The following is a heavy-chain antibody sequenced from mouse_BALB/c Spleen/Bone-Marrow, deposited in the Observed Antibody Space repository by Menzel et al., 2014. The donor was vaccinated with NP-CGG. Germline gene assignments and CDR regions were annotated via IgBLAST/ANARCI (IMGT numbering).Heavy chain of an antibody. Sequence: DVQLQESGGGLVQPGGSLKLSCADSGFDFSRYWMSWVRPAPGKGLEWIGEINPDSSTINYTPSLKDKFIVSRDNAKNTLYLQMSKVRSEDTALHYCARNHYYGLFAYWGQGTLVTVSA. D-gene: IGHD1-2*01. CDR1: GFDFSRYW. V-gene: IGHV4-1*02. CDR3: ARNHYYGLFAY. CDR2: INPDSSTI. J-gene: IGHJ3*01.